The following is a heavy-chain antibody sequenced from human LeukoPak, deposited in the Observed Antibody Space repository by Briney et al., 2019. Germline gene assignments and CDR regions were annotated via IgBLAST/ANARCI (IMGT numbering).Heavy chain of an antibody. D-gene: IGHD6-25*01. CDR2: IYHSGRT. J-gene: IGHJ4*02. CDR3: ARIDSSVAY. Sequence: SETLSLTCTVSGGSISSSSDYWGWIRQPPGKGLEWIGSIYHSGRTYYNPSLKSRVTISVDTSKNQFSLKLSSMTAADTAVYYCARIDSSVAYWGQGTLVTVSS. CDR1: GGSISSSSDY. V-gene: IGHV4-39*01.